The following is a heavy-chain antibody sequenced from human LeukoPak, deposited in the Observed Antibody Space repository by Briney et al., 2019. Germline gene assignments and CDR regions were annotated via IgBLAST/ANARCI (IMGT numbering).Heavy chain of an antibody. CDR1: GGSISSSSYY. CDR3: ARPVPSRLGWFDP. J-gene: IGHJ5*02. V-gene: IGHV4-39*01. Sequence: PSETLSLTCTVSGGSISSSSYYWGWVRQPPGKGLEWIGNIYYSGSTYYIPALKMRVTISVDTPKNQFSLKLSSVTAADTAVYYCARPVPSRLGWFDPWGQGTLVTVSS. CDR2: IYYSGST. D-gene: IGHD1-1*01.